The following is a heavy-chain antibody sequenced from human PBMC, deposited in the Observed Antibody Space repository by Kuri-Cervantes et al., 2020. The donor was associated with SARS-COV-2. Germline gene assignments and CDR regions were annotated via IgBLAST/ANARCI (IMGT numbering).Heavy chain of an antibody. CDR2: IIPILGTA. D-gene: IGHD1-26*01. J-gene: IGHJ4*02. CDR1: GGTFSSYT. CDR3: ARDRVLDSGSYYGY. V-gene: IGHV1-69*08. Sequence: SVKVSCKASGGTFSSYTISWVRQAPGQGLEWMGRIIPILGTANYAQKFQGRVTITADKSTSTAYMELSSLRSEDTAVYYCARDRVLDSGSYYGYWGQGTRVTVSS.